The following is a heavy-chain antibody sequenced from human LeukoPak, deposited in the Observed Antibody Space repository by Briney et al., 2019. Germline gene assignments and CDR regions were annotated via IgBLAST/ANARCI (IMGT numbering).Heavy chain of an antibody. V-gene: IGHV1-2*06. CDR2: INPNSGDT. J-gene: IGHJ4*02. D-gene: IGHD2-21*02. Sequence: ASVKVSCKASGYTFTGYYVHWVRQAPGQGLEWMGRINPNSGDTNYAQRFQGRVTMTRDTSISTAYMELSRLRSDDTAVYYCARDYCGGDCFPDYWGQGTLVTVSS. CDR3: ARDYCGGDCFPDY. CDR1: GYTFTGYY.